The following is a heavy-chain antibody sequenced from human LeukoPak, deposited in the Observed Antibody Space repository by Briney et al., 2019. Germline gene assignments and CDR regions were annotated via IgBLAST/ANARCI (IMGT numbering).Heavy chain of an antibody. V-gene: IGHV3-11*01. CDR3: ARGRGDTAMVYYYYGMDV. CDR2: ISSSGSTI. J-gene: IGHJ6*02. CDR1: GFTFSDCY. Sequence: GGSLRLSCAASGFTFSDCYMSWIRKAPGKGLEWVSYISSSGSTIYYADSVKGRFTISRDNAKNSLYLQMNSLRAEDTAVYYCARGRGDTAMVYYYYGMDVWGQGTTVTVSS. D-gene: IGHD5-18*01.